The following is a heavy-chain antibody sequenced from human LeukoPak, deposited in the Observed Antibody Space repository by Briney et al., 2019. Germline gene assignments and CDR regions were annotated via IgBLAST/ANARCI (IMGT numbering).Heavy chain of an antibody. Sequence: ASVKVSCKASGYTFTSYGISWVRQAPGQGLEWMGWINPNSGGTNYAQKFQGRVTMTRDTSISTAYMELSRLRSDDTAVYYCARDLAVAGKPTDYWGQGTLVTVSS. J-gene: IGHJ4*02. V-gene: IGHV1-2*02. CDR2: INPNSGGT. CDR1: GYTFTSYG. D-gene: IGHD6-19*01. CDR3: ARDLAVAGKPTDY.